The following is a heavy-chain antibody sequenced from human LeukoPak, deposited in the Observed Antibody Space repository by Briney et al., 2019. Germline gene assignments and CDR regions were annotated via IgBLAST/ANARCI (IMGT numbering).Heavy chain of an antibody. CDR3: AKAFEGYYGSGSYYYSTAFDY. V-gene: IGHV3-9*01. Sequence: GGSLRLSCAASGFTFDDYAMHWVRQAPGKGLEWVSGISWNSGSIGYADSVKGRFTISRDNAKNSLYLQMNSLRAEDTALYYCAKAFEGYYGSGSYYYSTAFDYWGQGTLVTVSS. J-gene: IGHJ4*02. D-gene: IGHD3-10*01. CDR2: ISWNSGSI. CDR1: GFTFDDYA.